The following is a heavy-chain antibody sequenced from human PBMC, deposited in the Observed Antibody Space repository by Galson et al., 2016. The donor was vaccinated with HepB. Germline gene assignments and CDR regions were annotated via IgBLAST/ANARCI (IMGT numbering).Heavy chain of an antibody. CDR1: GFIFSSYA. CDR2: FGDGGDI. CDR3: AGVPSGKRLDY. Sequence: SLRLSCAASGFIFSSYAMTWVRQAPGKGPEWDSTFGDGGDIYYADSVKGRFTISRDNSRNTLYLQMNSLRADDTAVYYCAGVPSGKRLDYWGQGTLVTVSS. D-gene: IGHD2-2*01. J-gene: IGHJ4*02. V-gene: IGHV3-23*01.